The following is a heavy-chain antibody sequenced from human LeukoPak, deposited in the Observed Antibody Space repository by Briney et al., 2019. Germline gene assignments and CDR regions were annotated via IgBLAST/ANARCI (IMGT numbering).Heavy chain of an antibody. Sequence: GGSLRLSCAASGFTFSSYAMSWVRQAPGKGLEWVARIRNKANSYTTLYAAPVQGRFSISRDDSKNAHYLQMNSLKIEDTAVYYCAVSLGGGFRNFDYWGQGTLVTVSS. D-gene: IGHD3-10*01. CDR1: GFTFSSYA. CDR2: IRNKANSYTT. V-gene: IGHV3-72*01. CDR3: AVSLGGGFRNFDY. J-gene: IGHJ4*02.